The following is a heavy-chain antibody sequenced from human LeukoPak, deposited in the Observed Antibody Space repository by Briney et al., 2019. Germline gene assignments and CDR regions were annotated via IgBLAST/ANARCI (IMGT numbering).Heavy chain of an antibody. J-gene: IGHJ4*02. CDR2: ISTYNGNT. D-gene: IGHD2-15*01. Sequence: ASVKVSCKASGYTFSSYGVCWVRQAPGQGLEWVGWISTYNGNTNFAQKFQGRVTMTTDASTSTAYMELRSLRSDDTAVYYCARDATRIPDYWGQGTLVTVSS. CDR1: GYTFSSYG. V-gene: IGHV1-18*01. CDR3: ARDATRIPDY.